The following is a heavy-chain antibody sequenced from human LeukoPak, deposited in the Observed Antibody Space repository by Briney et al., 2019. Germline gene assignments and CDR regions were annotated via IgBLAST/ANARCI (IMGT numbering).Heavy chain of an antibody. CDR1: GFIFSNYW. D-gene: IGHD4-17*01. CDR3: ATDTGHGYFES. J-gene: IGHJ4*02. V-gene: IGHV3-7*01. Sequence: GGSPRLSCAASGFIFSNYWMSWLRQAPGKGLEWVANIRQEGIKKNYVDSVEGRFTISRDNAQNSVYLQMTSLRAEDTAVYYCATDTGHGYFESWGQGTLVTASS. CDR2: IRQEGIKK.